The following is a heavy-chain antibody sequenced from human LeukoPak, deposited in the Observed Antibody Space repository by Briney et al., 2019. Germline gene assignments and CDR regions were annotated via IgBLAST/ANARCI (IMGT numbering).Heavy chain of an antibody. CDR1: GYSFTSYW. V-gene: IGHV5-51*01. J-gene: IGHJ4*01. Sequence: GESLKISCKGSGYSFTSYWIGWVRQMPGKGLEWVGIIYPDDSDTRYSPSFQDQVTISADTSMSTAYLQWSSLKASDTAMYYCARDYPGVHYFTRYWGQGTLVTVSS. CDR3: ARDYPGVHYFTRY. D-gene: IGHD2-21*01. CDR2: IYPDDSDT.